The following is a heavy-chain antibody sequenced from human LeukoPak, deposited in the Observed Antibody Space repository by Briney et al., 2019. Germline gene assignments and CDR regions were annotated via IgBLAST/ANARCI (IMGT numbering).Heavy chain of an antibody. D-gene: IGHD3-22*01. Sequence: SVKVSCKASGVTFSSYTISWVRQAPGQGLEWMGRIIPILGIANYAQKFQGRVTITADKSTSTAYMELSSLRSEDTAVYYCAREKSDSSGYYFYFDYWGQGTLVTVSS. V-gene: IGHV1-69*04. CDR3: AREKSDSSGYYFYFDY. J-gene: IGHJ4*02. CDR1: GVTFSSYT. CDR2: IIPILGIA.